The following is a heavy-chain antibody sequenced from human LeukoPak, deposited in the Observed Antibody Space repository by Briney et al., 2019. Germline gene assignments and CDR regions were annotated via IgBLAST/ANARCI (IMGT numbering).Heavy chain of an antibody. CDR1: GFTFYDYA. J-gene: IGHJ4*02. Sequence: PGGSLRLSCAASGFTFYDYAMHWVRQAPGKGLEWVSGISWNSGSIGYADSVKGRFTISRDNAKNSLYLQMNSLRAEDTALYYCAKGAKWELLLHFDYWGQGTLVTVSS. CDR2: ISWNSGSI. V-gene: IGHV3-9*01. D-gene: IGHD1-26*01. CDR3: AKGAKWELLLHFDY.